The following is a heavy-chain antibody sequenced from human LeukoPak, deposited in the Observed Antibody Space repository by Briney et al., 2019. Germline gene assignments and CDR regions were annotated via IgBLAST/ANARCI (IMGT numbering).Heavy chain of an antibody. Sequence: AGGSLRLSCAASGFTFSSYSMNWVRQAPGKGLEWVSYISSSSSTIYYADSVKGRFTISRDNAKNSLYLQMNSLRAEDTAVYYCARYRAAAVIQPFDYWGQGTLVTVSS. J-gene: IGHJ4*02. D-gene: IGHD6-13*01. CDR3: ARYRAAAVIQPFDY. CDR2: ISSSSSTI. V-gene: IGHV3-48*01. CDR1: GFTFSSYS.